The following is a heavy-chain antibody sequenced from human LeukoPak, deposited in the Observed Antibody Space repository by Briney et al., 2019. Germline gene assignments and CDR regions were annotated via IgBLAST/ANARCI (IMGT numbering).Heavy chain of an antibody. J-gene: IGHJ4*02. CDR2: INHSGST. CDR3: IRGEENFDY. CDR1: GGSISSSSYY. D-gene: IGHD5-12*01. Sequence: SETLSLTCTVSGGSISSSSYYWGWIRQPPGKGLEWIGEINHSGSTNYNPSLKSRVTMSVDTSKNQFSLKLSSVTAADTAVYYCIRGEENFDYWGQGTLVTVSS. V-gene: IGHV4-39*07.